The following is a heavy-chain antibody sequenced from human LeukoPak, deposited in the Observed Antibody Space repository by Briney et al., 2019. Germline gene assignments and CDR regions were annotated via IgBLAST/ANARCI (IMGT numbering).Heavy chain of an antibody. Sequence: ASVKVSCKASGYTFTSYGISWVRQAPGQGLEWMGWISAYNGNTNYAQKLQGRVTMSTDTSTSTAYMELRSLRSDDTAVYYCARDLTSITMVRGVIQGIDYWGQGTLVTVSS. V-gene: IGHV1-18*01. CDR3: ARDLTSITMVRGVIQGIDY. J-gene: IGHJ4*02. CDR2: ISAYNGNT. D-gene: IGHD3-10*01. CDR1: GYTFTSYG.